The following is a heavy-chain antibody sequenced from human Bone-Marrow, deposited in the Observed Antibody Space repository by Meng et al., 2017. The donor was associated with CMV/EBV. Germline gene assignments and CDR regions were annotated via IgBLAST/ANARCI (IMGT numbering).Heavy chain of an antibody. Sequence: ASVKVSCKASGYTFTSYDINWVRQATGQGLEWMGWMSPNHGGTEYSRKFQGRVTMTRDRSINTAYMELNWLTLDDTAVYYCVRDGIYSTDFDAFDLWGQGTGVTGSS. J-gene: IGHJ3*01. CDR2: MSPNHGGT. CDR1: GYTFTSYD. V-gene: IGHV1-2*02. CDR3: VRDGIYSTDFDAFDL. D-gene: IGHD2-2*01.